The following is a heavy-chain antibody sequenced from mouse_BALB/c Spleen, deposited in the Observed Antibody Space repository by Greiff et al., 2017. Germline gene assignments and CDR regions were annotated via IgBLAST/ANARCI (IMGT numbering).Heavy chain of an antibody. J-gene: IGHJ4*01. CDR2: IWSGGST. CDR1: GFSLTSYG. Sequence: VKLMESGPGLVQPSQSLSITCTVSGFSLTSYGVHWVRQSPGKGLEWLGVIWSGGSTDYNAAFISRLSISKDNSKSQVFFKMNSLQANDTAIYYCARRAYGSSWGWTMDYWGQGTSVTVSS. V-gene: IGHV2-2*02. CDR3: ARRAYGSSWGWTMDY. D-gene: IGHD1-1*01.